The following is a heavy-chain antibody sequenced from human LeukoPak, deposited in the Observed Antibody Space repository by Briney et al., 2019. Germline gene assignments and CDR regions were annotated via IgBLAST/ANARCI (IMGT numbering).Heavy chain of an antibody. J-gene: IGHJ4*02. Sequence: ASVKVSCKASEYTFTNYFMHWVRQAPGQGLEWMGTINPNDGTTSYAQNFQGRVTMTRDTSTSTFYMELSSLRSEDTALYFCARARGYSGYHPIDYWGQGTLVTVSS. D-gene: IGHD5-12*01. CDR2: INPNDGTT. CDR3: ARARGYSGYHPIDY. V-gene: IGHV1-46*01. CDR1: EYTFTNYF.